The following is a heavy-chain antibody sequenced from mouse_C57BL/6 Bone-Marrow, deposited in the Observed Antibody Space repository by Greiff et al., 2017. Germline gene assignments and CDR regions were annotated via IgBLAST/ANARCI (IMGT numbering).Heavy chain of an antibody. V-gene: IGHV14-4*01. CDR1: GFNIKDDY. J-gene: IGHJ2*01. CDR3: TPTTVVKDY. Sequence: VQLQQSGAELVRPGASVKLSCTASGFNIKDDYMHWVQQRPEQGLEWIGWIDPENGDTEYASKFQGKATITADTSSNTAYLQLSSLTSEDTAVYYCTPTTVVKDYWGQGTTLTVSS. CDR2: IDPENGDT. D-gene: IGHD1-1*01.